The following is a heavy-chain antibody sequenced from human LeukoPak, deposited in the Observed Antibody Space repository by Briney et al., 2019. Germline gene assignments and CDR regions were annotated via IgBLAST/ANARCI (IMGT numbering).Heavy chain of an antibody. J-gene: IGHJ3*02. Sequence: SQTLSLTCAISGDSVSSNTAAWIWIRQSPSRGLEWLGSTCYRSKWVNEYAVSVKGRITINPDTSMNQFSLQLNSVTPEDTAIYYCARGGSGGRAFDIWGQGTMVTVSS. CDR2: TCYRSKWVN. D-gene: IGHD3-10*01. CDR1: GDSVSSNTAA. V-gene: IGHV6-1*01. CDR3: ARGGSGGRAFDI.